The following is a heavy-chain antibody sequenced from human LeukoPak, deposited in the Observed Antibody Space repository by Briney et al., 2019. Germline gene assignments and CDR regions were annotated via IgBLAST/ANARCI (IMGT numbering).Heavy chain of an antibody. D-gene: IGHD3-9*01. V-gene: IGHV3-23*01. Sequence: GGSLRLSCAASGFTFSRFAMSWVCAALGEGLEWVSAISGSGGATYYADSVKGRFTISKNNSKNTLYLQMNSLRAEDTAVYYWAKDQYFNWLNRFDPWGQGTLVTVSS. J-gene: IGHJ5*02. CDR3: AKDQYFNWLNRFDP. CDR1: GFTFSRFA. CDR2: ISGSGGAT.